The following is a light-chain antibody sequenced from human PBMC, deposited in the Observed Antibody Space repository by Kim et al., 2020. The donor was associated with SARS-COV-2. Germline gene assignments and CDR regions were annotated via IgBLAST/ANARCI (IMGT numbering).Light chain of an antibody. Sequence: ASVGDRVSITCRARQDINNYLNWYHQKPGKAPNLLIYDASNLETGVPSRFSGSGSGTDFTLTINNLQPEDIAIYYCQQYDNLPYTFGQGTRLEI. V-gene: IGKV1-33*01. CDR3: QQYDNLPYT. CDR1: QDINNY. J-gene: IGKJ2*01. CDR2: DAS.